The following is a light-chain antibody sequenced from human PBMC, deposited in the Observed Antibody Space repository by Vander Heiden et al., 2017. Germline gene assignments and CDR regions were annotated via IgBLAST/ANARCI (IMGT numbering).Light chain of an antibody. Sequence: EIVLTQSPGTLSLSPGERATLSCRASQSVSRNYLAWYQQKPGQAPRLLIYGVSSSAAGIPDRFSGSGSGTDFTLTLSRLEPEDFAVYYCQHYCSFHVTFGQGTRLEIK. CDR3: QHYCSFHVT. V-gene: IGKV3-20*01. CDR1: QSVSRNY. J-gene: IGKJ5*01. CDR2: GVS.